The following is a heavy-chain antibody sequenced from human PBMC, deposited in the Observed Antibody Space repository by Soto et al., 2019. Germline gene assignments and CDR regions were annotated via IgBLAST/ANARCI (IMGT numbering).Heavy chain of an antibody. J-gene: IGHJ1*01. CDR1: GGSISSYY. D-gene: IGHD2-2*01. CDR3: AGGSSLCWECFHH. Sequence: QVQLQESGPGLVKPSETLSLTCNVSGGSISSYYWSWIWQPPGKGLEYIGHVYNSGSTIHSPSLKSRATISVDTSKNQFSLKLTSVTAADTAVYYCAGGSSLCWECFHHWGQGILITVSS. CDR2: VYNSGST. V-gene: IGHV4-59*01.